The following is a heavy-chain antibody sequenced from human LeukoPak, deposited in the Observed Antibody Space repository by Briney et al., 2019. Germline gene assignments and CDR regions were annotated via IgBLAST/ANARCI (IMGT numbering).Heavy chain of an antibody. J-gene: IGHJ4*02. CDR3: ARGQYYYDGGY. Sequence: GGSLRLSCEVSGFSISRFWMSWLRQAPGKGLEWVASINEDGSEKCYLDSVKGRFTISRDNAKNSLFLEMNSLRGEDTAIYYCARGQYYYDGGYWGQGTLVTVSS. CDR1: GFSISRFW. CDR2: INEDGSEK. D-gene: IGHD3-22*01. V-gene: IGHV3-7*01.